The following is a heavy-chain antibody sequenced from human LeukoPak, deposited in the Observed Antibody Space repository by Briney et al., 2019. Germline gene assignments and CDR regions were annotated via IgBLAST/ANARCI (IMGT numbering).Heavy chain of an antibody. J-gene: IGHJ4*02. V-gene: IGHV4-31*01. CDR3: ARGYRDYGGSGSGYHFDY. D-gene: IGHD4-23*01. CDR1: GGSISSGGYY. Sequence: SQTLSLTCTVSGGSISSGGYYWSWIRQHPGKGLEWIGYIYYSGSTYYNPSLKSQVTISVDTSKNQFSLKLSSVTAADTAVYYCARGYRDYGGSGSGYHFDYWGQGTLVTVSS. CDR2: IYYSGST.